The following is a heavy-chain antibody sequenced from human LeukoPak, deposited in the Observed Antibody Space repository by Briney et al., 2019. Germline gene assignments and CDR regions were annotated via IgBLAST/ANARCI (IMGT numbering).Heavy chain of an antibody. V-gene: IGHV3-30*04. J-gene: IGHJ6*02. CDR3: ARDFLYYYDSSGYYYYYYYGMDV. CDR1: GFTFSSYA. D-gene: IGHD3-22*01. Sequence: GRSLRLSCAASGFTFSSYAMHWVRQAPGKGLEWVAVISYDGSNKYYADSVKGRFTISRDNSKNTLYLQMNSLRAEDTAVYYCARDFLYYYDSSGYYYYYYYGMDVWGQGTTVTVSS. CDR2: ISYDGSNK.